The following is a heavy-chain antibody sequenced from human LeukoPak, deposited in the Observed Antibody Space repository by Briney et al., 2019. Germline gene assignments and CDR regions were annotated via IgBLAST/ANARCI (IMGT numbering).Heavy chain of an antibody. CDR2: ISYDGSNK. J-gene: IGHJ4*02. D-gene: IGHD3-10*01. V-gene: IGHV3-30*04. CDR3: ARDGRGLGNYFDY. CDR1: GFTFSSYA. Sequence: PGRSLRLSCAASGFTFSSYAMHWVRQAPGKGLEWVAVISYDGSNKYYADSVKGRFTISRDNAKNSLYLQMNSLRAEDTAVYYCARDGRGLGNYFDYWGQGTLVTVSS.